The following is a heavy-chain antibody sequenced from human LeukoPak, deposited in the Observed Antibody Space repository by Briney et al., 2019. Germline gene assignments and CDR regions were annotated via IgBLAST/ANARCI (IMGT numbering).Heavy chain of an antibody. Sequence: GGSLRLSCVASGFPFGRYWMSWVRQAPGKGLEWVANIKHDGSEKNFVDSVKGRFTISRDNAENSLFLQMNSLRADDTAVYFCARQPIYEAYFDFWGQGTLVTVSS. J-gene: IGHJ4*02. CDR3: ARQPIYEAYFDF. D-gene: IGHD3-16*01. CDR2: IKHDGSEK. CDR1: GFPFGRYW. V-gene: IGHV3-7*01.